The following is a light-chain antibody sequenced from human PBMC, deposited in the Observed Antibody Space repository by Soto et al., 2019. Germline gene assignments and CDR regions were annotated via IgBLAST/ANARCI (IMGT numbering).Light chain of an antibody. Sequence: IVLTQSPGTLSLSPGERATLSCRASQSVSSSYLAWYQQKPGQAPRLLIYGASSRATGIPDSFSGSGSGTDFTLTISRLEPEDFAVYYCQQFGSSPETFGQGTKVDIK. J-gene: IGKJ1*01. CDR2: GAS. CDR1: QSVSSSY. CDR3: QQFGSSPET. V-gene: IGKV3-20*01.